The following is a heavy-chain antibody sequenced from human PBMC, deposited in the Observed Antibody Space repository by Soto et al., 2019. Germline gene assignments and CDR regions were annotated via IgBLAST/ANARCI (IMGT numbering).Heavy chain of an antibody. V-gene: IGHV6-1*01. CDR1: GDSVSSNSAA. J-gene: IGHJ6*02. CDR2: TYYKSNWYN. Sequence: SQTLSLTCVISGDSVSSNSAAWNWIRHSPSRGLELLGRTYYKSNWYNDYAVSVQSRITINQDTSKNQVSLQLNSVTPDDSAVYYGARDNLINVYYAGTGIGLDVGGQGTTVTVSS. CDR3: ARDNLINVYYAGTGIGLDV. D-gene: IGHD6-13*01.